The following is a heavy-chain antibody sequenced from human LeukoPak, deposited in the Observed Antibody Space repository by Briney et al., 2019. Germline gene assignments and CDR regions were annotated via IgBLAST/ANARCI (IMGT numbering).Heavy chain of an antibody. J-gene: IGHJ4*02. D-gene: IGHD3-22*01. Sequence: GASVKVSCKASGYTFTSYGISWVRQAPGQGRDWMGWITAYNGNTNYAQKLQGRVTMTTDTSTSTAYMELRSLRSNDTAVYYCARVYYYDSSGFIADYWGQGTLVTVSS. CDR1: GYTFTSYG. CDR3: ARVYYYDSSGFIADY. CDR2: ITAYNGNT. V-gene: IGHV1-18*01.